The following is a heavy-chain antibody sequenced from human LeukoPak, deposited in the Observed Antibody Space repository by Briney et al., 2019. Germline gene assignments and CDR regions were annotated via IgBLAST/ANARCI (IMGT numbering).Heavy chain of an antibody. V-gene: IGHV4-34*01. CDR1: GGSFSGYY. D-gene: IGHD1-26*01. CDR2: INHSGST. CDR3: ARGWEETRGWYSDY. J-gene: IGHJ4*02. Sequence: PSETLSLTCAVYGGSFSGYYWSWIRQPPGKGLEWIGEINHSGSTNYNPSLKSRVTISVDTSKNQFSLKLSSVTAADTAVYYCARGWEETRGWYSDYWGQGTLVTVSS.